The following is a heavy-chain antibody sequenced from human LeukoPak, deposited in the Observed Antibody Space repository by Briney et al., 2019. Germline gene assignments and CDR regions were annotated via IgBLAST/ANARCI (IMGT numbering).Heavy chain of an antibody. V-gene: IGHV4-39*07. CDR1: GGSISSNNYY. CDR2: ISYSGNS. Sequence: SETLSLTCTVSGGSISSNNYYWAWIRQPPGKGLEWIGTISYSGNSYYNPSLKSRVTISADTSKNQFSLKLSSVTAADTAVYYCAREAERWPIDAFDIWGQGTMVTVSS. CDR3: AREAERWPIDAFDI. J-gene: IGHJ3*02. D-gene: IGHD5-24*01.